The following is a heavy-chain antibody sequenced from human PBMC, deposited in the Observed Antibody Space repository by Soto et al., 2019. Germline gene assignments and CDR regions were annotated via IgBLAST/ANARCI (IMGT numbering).Heavy chain of an antibody. D-gene: IGHD1-1*01. CDR3: ARLQLVQKVIDY. CDR2: IFYSGGT. Sequence: SETLSLTCTVSGDSISTYYWSWIRQPPGKGLQRIGYIFYSGGTAYNPSLKSRVTISLDMSKKQISLKLSSVTTADTATYFCARLQLVQKVIDYWGQGTLVTVSS. V-gene: IGHV4-59*01. J-gene: IGHJ4*02. CDR1: GDSISTYY.